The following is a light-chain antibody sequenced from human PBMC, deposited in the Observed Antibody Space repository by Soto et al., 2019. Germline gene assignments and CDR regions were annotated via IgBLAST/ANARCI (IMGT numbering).Light chain of an antibody. CDR3: QQYGSSHPYT. J-gene: IGKJ2*01. V-gene: IGKV3-20*01. CDR2: GAS. CDR1: QSVSSSY. Sequence: EIVLTQSPGTLSLSPGERATLSCRASQSVSSSYLAWYQQKPGQAPRLLIYGASSSATGIPDRFSGSGSGTDFTLTISRLEPEAFAVYYCQQYGSSHPYTFGQGTKLEIK.